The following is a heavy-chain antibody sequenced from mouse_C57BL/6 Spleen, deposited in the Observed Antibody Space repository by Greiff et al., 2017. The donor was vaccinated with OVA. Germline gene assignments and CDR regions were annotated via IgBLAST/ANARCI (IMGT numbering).Heavy chain of an antibody. CDR3: TTDSSGYRGMDY. D-gene: IGHD3-2*02. CDR1: GFNIKDYY. Sequence: EVQLQQSGAELVRPGASVKLSCTASGFNIKDYYMHWVKQRPEQGLEWIGRIDPEDGDTEYAPKFQGKATMTADTSSNTAYLQLSSLTSEDTAVYYCTTDSSGYRGMDYWGQGTSVTVSS. V-gene: IGHV14-1*01. J-gene: IGHJ4*01. CDR2: IDPEDGDT.